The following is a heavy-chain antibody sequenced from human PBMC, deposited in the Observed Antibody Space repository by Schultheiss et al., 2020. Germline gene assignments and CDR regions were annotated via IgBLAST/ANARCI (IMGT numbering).Heavy chain of an antibody. V-gene: IGHV3-30*18. CDR2: ISYDGGNR. J-gene: IGHJ4*02. CDR1: GFTFTNYG. CDR3: AKGWFGELLYPFDY. Sequence: GGSLRLSCAASGFTFTNYGMHWVRQAPGKGLEWVAVISYDGGNRHYADSVKGRFTISRDNAKNSLYLQMNSLRAEDTALYYCAKGWFGELLYPFDYWGQGTLVTVSS. D-gene: IGHD3-10*01.